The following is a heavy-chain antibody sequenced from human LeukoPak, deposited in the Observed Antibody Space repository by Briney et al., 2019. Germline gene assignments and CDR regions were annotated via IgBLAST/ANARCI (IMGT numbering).Heavy chain of an antibody. CDR1: GYTFTSYA. Sequence: ASVKVSCKASGYTFTSYAVYWVRQAPGQRLEWMGRINAATGNTKYSQRFQGRVTLTSDTSANTLYMELSSLRSEDTAVYFCVSHYGSVDLFDNWFDPWGQGTLVTVSS. CDR2: INAATGNT. V-gene: IGHV1-3*01. CDR3: VSHYGSVDLFDNWFDP. J-gene: IGHJ5*02. D-gene: IGHD3-10*01.